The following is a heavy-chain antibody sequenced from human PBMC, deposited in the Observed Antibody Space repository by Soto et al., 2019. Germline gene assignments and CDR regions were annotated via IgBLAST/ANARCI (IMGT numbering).Heavy chain of an antibody. D-gene: IGHD6-19*01. CDR3: AVTIYNRGWSIAY. J-gene: IGHJ4*02. CDR1: GFTFGDHY. V-gene: IGHV3-72*01. CDR2: SRNKANSYTT. Sequence: EVQLVESGGGLVQPGGSLRLSCAASGFTFGDHYMDWVRQAPGKGLEWVGRSRNKANSYTTEYAASVKGRFTISRDDSKNSLHLQMNSLKTESTAVYYCAVTIYNRGWSIAYWGQGTLVTVSS.